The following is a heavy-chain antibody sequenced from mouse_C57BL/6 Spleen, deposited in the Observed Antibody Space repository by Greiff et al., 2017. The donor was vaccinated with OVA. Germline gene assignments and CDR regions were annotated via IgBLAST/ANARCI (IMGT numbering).Heavy chain of an antibody. CDR3: ARDYYDYDDYFDY. D-gene: IGHD2-4*01. V-gene: IGHV1-22*01. J-gene: IGHJ2*01. Sequence: VHVKQSGPELVKPGASVKMSCKASGYTFTDYNMHWVKQSHGKSLEWIGYINPNNGGTSYNQKFKGKATLTVNKSSSTAYMELRSLTSEDSAVYYCARDYYDYDDYFDYWGQGTTLTVSS. CDR2: INPNNGGT. CDR1: GYTFTDYN.